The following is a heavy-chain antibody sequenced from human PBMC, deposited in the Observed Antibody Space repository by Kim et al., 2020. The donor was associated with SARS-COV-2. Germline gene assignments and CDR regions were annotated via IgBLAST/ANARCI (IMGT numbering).Heavy chain of an antibody. D-gene: IGHD6-13*01. CDR3: ARQVLDSSSWYGFTGLRDY. CDR2: IYYSGST. J-gene: IGHJ4*02. V-gene: IGHV4-39*01. CDR1: GGSISSSSYY. Sequence: SETLSLTCTVSGGSISSSSYYWGWIRQPPGKGLEWIGSIYYSGSTYYNPSLKSRVTISVDTSKNQFSLKLSSVTAADTAVYYCARQVLDSSSWYGFTGLRDYWGQGTLVTVSS.